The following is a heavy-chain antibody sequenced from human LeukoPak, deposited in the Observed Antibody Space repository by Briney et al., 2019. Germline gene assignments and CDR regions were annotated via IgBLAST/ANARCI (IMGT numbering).Heavy chain of an antibody. Sequence: GGSLRLSCATSGFTFRKFGMHWVRQAPGKGLEWVAIIWYDGSNKYYVESVKGRFTISRDDSKRTVYLDMTTLRVEDTAVYYCARDLNPEHPTEWFEEEDYWGQGTLVTVYS. CDR1: GFTFRKFG. CDR3: ARDLNPEHPTEWFEEEDY. V-gene: IGHV3-33*01. J-gene: IGHJ4*02. CDR2: IWYDGSNK. D-gene: IGHD3-10*01.